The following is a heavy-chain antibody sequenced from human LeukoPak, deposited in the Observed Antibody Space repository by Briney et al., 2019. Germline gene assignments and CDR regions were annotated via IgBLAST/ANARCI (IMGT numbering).Heavy chain of an antibody. CDR1: GYTFTSYD. CDR2: MNPNSGNT. CDR3: AVGDYFDY. V-gene: IGHV1-8*01. Sequence: ASVKVSCTASGYTFTSYDINWVRQATGQGLEWMGWMNPNSGNTGYAQKFQVRVTMTRTTSISKAYMELRSLRSEDTAVYYCAVGDYFDYWGQGTLVTVSS. D-gene: IGHD3-16*01. J-gene: IGHJ4*02.